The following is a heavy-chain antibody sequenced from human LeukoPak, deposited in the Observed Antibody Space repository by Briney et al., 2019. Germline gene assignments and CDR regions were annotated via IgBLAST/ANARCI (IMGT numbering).Heavy chain of an antibody. D-gene: IGHD3-10*01. CDR2: INHSGST. V-gene: IGHV4-34*01. CDR3: ARDLSGTNDQFDP. CDR1: GGSFSGYY. J-gene: IGHJ5*02. Sequence: PSETLSLTCAVYGGSFSGYYWSWIRQPPGKGLEWIGEINHSGSTNYNPSLKSRVTISVDTSKNQFSLKLSSVTAADTAVYYCARDLSGTNDQFDPWGQGTLVTISS.